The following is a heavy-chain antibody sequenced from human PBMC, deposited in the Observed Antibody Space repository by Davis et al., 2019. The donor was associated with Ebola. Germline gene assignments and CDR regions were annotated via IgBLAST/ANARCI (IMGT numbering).Heavy chain of an antibody. CDR2: ISGSGGST. CDR3: AREAVTTGAYFDY. J-gene: IGHJ4*02. D-gene: IGHD4-17*01. Sequence: GESLKISCAASGFTFSSYAMSWVRQAPGKGLEWVSAISGSGGSTYYADSVKGRFTISRDNSKNTLYLQMNSLRAEDTAVYYCAREAVTTGAYFDYWGQGTLVTVSS. V-gene: IGHV3-23*01. CDR1: GFTFSSYA.